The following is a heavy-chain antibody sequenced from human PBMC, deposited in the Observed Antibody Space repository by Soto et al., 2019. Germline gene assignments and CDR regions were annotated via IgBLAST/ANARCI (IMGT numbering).Heavy chain of an antibody. D-gene: IGHD6-13*01. CDR3: ARAERAAAGLFDY. Sequence: SETLSLTCAVSGDSISSSNWWSWVRQPPGKGLEWIGEIYHSGSTNYNPSLKSRVTISVDKSKNQFSLKLSSVTAADTAVYYCARAERAAAGLFDYWGRGTLVTVSS. J-gene: IGHJ4*02. V-gene: IGHV4-4*02. CDR2: IYHSGST. CDR1: GDSISSSNW.